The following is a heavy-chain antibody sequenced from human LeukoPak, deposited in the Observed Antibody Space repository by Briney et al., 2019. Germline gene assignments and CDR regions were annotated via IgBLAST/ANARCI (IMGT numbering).Heavy chain of an antibody. J-gene: IGHJ4*02. D-gene: IGHD6-13*01. Sequence: PSETLSLTCTVSGGSISSYYWSRIRQPPGKGLEWIGYIYYSGSTNYNPSLKSRVTISVDTSKNQFSLKLSSVTAADTAVYYCARSAAGTLNYFDYWGQGTLVTVSS. CDR2: IYYSGST. CDR1: GGSISSYY. CDR3: ARSAAGTLNYFDY. V-gene: IGHV4-59*01.